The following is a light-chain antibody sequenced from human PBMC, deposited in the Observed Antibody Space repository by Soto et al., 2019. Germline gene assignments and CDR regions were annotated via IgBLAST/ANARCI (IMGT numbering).Light chain of an antibody. J-gene: IGKJ5*01. CDR1: QTVINNQ. V-gene: IGKV3-20*01. CDR3: QQYGSSGGIT. Sequence: DIVLTQSPGTLSFSPGERATLSCRASQTVINNQLAWYQQTPGQAPRLLIYAASSRATGIPDRFSGSGSGTDFTLTITRLEPEDSAMYYSQQYGSSGGITFGHGTRLETK. CDR2: AAS.